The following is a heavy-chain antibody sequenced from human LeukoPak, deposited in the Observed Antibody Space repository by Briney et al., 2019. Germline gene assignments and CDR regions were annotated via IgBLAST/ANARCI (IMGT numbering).Heavy chain of an antibody. V-gene: IGHV4-31*03. J-gene: IGHJ4*02. CDR1: GGSISSGGYS. Sequence: SETLSLTCTVSGGSISSGGYSWSWIRQHPGKGLEWIGYIYYSGSTHYNPSLKSRVTISVDTSKNQFSLKLSSVTAADTAVYYCARDARSEITMIVPGGVWGQGTLVTVSS. CDR3: ARDARSEITMIVPGGV. D-gene: IGHD3-22*01. CDR2: IYYSGST.